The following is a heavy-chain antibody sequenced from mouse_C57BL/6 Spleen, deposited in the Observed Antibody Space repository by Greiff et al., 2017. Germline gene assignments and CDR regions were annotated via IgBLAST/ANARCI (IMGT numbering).Heavy chain of an antibody. CDR2: IYPGSGNT. Sequence: QVQLQQSGAELVRPGASVKLSCKASGYTFTDYYINWVKQRPGQGLEWIARIYPGSGNTYYNEKFKGKATLTAEKSSSTAYMQLSSLTSEDSAVYFCARGGIYLDVWGTGTTVTVSS. V-gene: IGHV1-76*01. CDR1: GYTFTDYY. D-gene: IGHD1-1*02. CDR3: ARGGIYLDV. J-gene: IGHJ1*03.